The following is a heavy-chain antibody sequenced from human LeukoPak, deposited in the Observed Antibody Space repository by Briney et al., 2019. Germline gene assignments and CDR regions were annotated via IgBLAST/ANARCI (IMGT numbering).Heavy chain of an antibody. J-gene: IGHJ4*02. CDR3: ALLDRSGWYCIDN. D-gene: IGHD6-19*01. CDR1: GFTDSDNY. Sequence: GGPLSLPCAPSGFTDSDNYMGWLPEARGKGLEWVTVIYNGDTTFYADSVMGRFTISRDNSKNTLYLQMNSLRADDTAVYYCALLDRSGWYCIDNWGQGTLVTVSS. V-gene: IGHV3-53*01. CDR2: IYNGDTT.